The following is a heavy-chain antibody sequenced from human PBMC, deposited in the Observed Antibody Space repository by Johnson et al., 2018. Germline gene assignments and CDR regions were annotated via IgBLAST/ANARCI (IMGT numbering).Heavy chain of an antibody. J-gene: IGHJ6*02. Sequence: QVQLVQSGAEVKNPGSSVKVSCKASGGTFTNYAINWVRQAPGQGLEWMGGILPIFGTGTYAQKFQGRVTISADKSTRTAYMGLSSLRSEDTAVYSGARVDGSGSHPYYYYGIDVWGQGTSVTVSS. D-gene: IGHD3-10*01. CDR3: ARVDGSGSHPYYYYGIDV. V-gene: IGHV1-69*14. CDR2: ILPIFGTG. CDR1: GGTFTNYA.